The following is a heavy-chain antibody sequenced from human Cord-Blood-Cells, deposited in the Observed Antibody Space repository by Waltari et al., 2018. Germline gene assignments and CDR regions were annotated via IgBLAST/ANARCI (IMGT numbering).Heavy chain of an antibody. CDR2: IRYDGSNK. V-gene: IGHV3-30*02. CDR1: GFTFSSYG. J-gene: IGHJ3*02. Sequence: QVQLVESGGGVVQPGGSLTLSCAASGFTFSSYGMHWVRQAPGKGLGWVAFIRYDGSNKYYADSVKGRFTISRDNSKNTLYLQMNSLSAEDTAVYYCAKVPVSPVDAFDIWGQGTMVTVSS. CDR3: AKVPVSPVDAFDI.